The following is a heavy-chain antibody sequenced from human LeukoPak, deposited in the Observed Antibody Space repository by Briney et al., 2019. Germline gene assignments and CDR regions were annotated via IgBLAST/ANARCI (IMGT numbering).Heavy chain of an antibody. D-gene: IGHD6-19*01. J-gene: IGHJ3*02. CDR2: IYYSGST. V-gene: IGHV4-39*01. CDR3: ARWYSSGWMDAFDI. CDR1: GGSISSSSYY. Sequence: SETLSLTCTVSGGSISSSSYYWGWIRQPPGKGLEWIGGIYYSGSTYYNPSLKSRVTISVDTSKNQFSLKLSSVTAADTAVYYCARWYSSGWMDAFDIWGQGTMVTVSS.